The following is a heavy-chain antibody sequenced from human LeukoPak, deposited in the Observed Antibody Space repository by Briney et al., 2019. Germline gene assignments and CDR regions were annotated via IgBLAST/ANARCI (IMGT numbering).Heavy chain of an antibody. D-gene: IGHD3-10*01. CDR1: GGSISSSSYY. CDR2: IYYSGST. V-gene: IGHV4-39*07. CDR3: ARALGWFGEFH. J-gene: IGHJ4*02. Sequence: NPSETLSLTCTVSGGSISSSSYYWGWIRQPPGKGLEWIGSIYYSGSTYYNPSLKSRVTISVDTSKNQFSLKLSSVTAADTAVYYCARALGWFGEFHWGQGTLVTVSS.